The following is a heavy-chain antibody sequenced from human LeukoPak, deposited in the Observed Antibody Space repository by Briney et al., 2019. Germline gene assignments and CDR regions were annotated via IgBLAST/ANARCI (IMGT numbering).Heavy chain of an antibody. V-gene: IGHV1-2*02. CDR3: ARSVPRPGRQGAFDY. CDR2: INPNSGGT. J-gene: IGHJ4*02. CDR1: GYTFTGYC. Sequence: ASVKVSCKASGYTFTGYCMHWVRQAPGQGLEWMGWINPNSGGTNYAQKFQGRVTMTRDTSISTAYMELSRLRSDDTAVYYCARSVPRPGRQGAFDYWGQGTLVTVSS. D-gene: IGHD3-16*01.